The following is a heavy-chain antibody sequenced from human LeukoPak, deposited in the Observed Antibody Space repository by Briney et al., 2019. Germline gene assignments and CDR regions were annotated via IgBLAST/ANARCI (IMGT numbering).Heavy chain of an antibody. V-gene: IGHV3-11*01. CDR3: ARQGSEIDC. J-gene: IGHJ4*02. CDR1: CFTLNHYY. CDR2: ISSSGDTI. Sequence: SLRLSHADSCFTLNHYYMTSNHTPPGTPHKRLSCISSSGDTIYYADSVKGRLTVSRDNAENSLYLQMNSLRAEDTAMYYCARQGSEIDCWGQGTLVTVSS.